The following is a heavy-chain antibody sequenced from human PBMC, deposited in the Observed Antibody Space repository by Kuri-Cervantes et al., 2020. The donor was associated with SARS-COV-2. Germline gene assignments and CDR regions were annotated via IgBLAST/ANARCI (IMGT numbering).Heavy chain of an antibody. CDR3: ARGGEAAAICAFDI. J-gene: IGHJ3*02. CDR2: ISGSGGST. Sequence: GGSLRLSCAASGFTISSYAMSWVRQAPGKGLEWVSAISGSGGSTYYADSVKGRFTISRDNSKNSLYLQMNSLSAEDTGVYYCARGGEAAAICAFDIWGQGTMVTVSS. D-gene: IGHD6-13*01. V-gene: IGHV3-23*01. CDR1: GFTISSYA.